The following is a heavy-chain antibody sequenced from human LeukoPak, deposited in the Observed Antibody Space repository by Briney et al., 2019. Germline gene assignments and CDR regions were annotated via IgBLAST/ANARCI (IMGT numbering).Heavy chain of an antibody. J-gene: IGHJ4*02. CDR3: ATRAMTTLTVDY. CDR2: IYYSGST. D-gene: IGHD4-17*01. Sequence: PSQTLSLTCTVSGGSISSGGYYWSWIRQHPGKGLEWIGYIYYSGSTYYNPSLKSRVTISVDTSKNQFSLKLSSVTAADTAVYYCATRAMTTLTVDYWGQGTLVTVSS. V-gene: IGHV4-31*03. CDR1: GGSISSGGYY.